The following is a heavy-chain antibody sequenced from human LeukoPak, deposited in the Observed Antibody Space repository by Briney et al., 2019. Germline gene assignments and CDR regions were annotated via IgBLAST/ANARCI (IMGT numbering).Heavy chain of an antibody. Sequence: GGSLRLSCAAPGVTVSNSYMNWVRQAPGKGLEWVSVVYSGGPTYYADSVKGRFTISRDNSKNTLYLQMNSLRVEDTAVYYCARAAKKYYFDDWGQGTLVTVSS. V-gene: IGHV3-53*01. CDR3: ARAAKKYYFDD. CDR2: VYSGGPT. J-gene: IGHJ4*02. CDR1: GVTVSNSY.